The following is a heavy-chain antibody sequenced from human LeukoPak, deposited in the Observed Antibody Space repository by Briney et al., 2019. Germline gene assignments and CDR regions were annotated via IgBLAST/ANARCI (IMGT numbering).Heavy chain of an antibody. CDR2: IYSGGST. J-gene: IGHJ3*02. Sequence: PGGSLGLSCAASGFTVSSNYMSWVRQAPGKGLEWVSVIYSGGSTYYADSVKGRFTISRDNSKNTLYLQMNSLRAEDTAVYYCAISPRGWSAFDIWGQGTIVTVSS. CDR3: AISPRGWSAFDI. V-gene: IGHV3-53*01. D-gene: IGHD6-19*01. CDR1: GFTVSSNY.